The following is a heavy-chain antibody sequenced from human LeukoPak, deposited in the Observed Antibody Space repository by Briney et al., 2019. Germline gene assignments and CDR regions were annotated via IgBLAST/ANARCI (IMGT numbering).Heavy chain of an antibody. CDR1: GGSISSSSYY. D-gene: IGHD4-17*01. J-gene: IGHJ4*02. CDR2: IYYSGST. Sequence: SETLSLTCTVSGGSISSSSYYWGWIRQPPGKGLEWIGYIYYSGSTYYNPSLKSRVTISVDTSKNQFSLKLSSVTAADTAVYYCARARRTTVTPFDYWGQGTLVTVSS. V-gene: IGHV4-30-4*08. CDR3: ARARRTTVTPFDY.